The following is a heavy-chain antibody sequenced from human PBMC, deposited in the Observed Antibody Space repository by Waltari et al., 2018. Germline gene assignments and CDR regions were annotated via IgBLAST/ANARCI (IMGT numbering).Heavy chain of an antibody. V-gene: IGHV3-23*01. CDR2: MSFYGNT. D-gene: IGHD1-26*01. J-gene: IGHJ2*01. CDR1: GSTFTDYA. Sequence: EVEQLVAGGGLVKRGGYLRLSCQATGSTFTDYATSWVRQSSGKGLVWISAMSFYGNTFYADSVKGRFTISRDNSKTTLYLQMNSLRADDTAFYHCAKDQGVWWQEDWYFDLWGRGTLVTVSS. CDR3: AKDQGVWWQEDWYFDL.